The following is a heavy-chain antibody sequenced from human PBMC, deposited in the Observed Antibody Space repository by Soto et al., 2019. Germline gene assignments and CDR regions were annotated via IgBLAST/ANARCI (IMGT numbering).Heavy chain of an antibody. CDR3: ARLGPHLRNSDILPGPSRLDY. Sequence: ASVKVSCKASGYTFTSYGISWVRQAPGQGLEWMGWISAYNGNTNYAQKHQGRVTMTTDTSTSTAYMELRSLRSDDTAVYYCARLGPHLRNSDILPGPSRLDYGGKGTLVTVS. D-gene: IGHD3-9*01. V-gene: IGHV1-18*01. CDR2: ISAYNGNT. CDR1: GYTFTSYG. J-gene: IGHJ4*02.